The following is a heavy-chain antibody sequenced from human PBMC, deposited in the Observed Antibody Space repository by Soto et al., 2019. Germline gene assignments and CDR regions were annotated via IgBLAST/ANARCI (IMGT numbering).Heavy chain of an antibody. Sequence: PGGSLSLSCAASGFTFDTYGMHWVRQAPGKGLEWVSVISYDGNNTYYADSVKGRFTISRDNSKNTLYLQMNSLRIEDTATYYCARSSYGDDSSGCYNYIDPWGQGTLVIVYS. J-gene: IGHJ5*02. CDR2: ISYDGNNT. D-gene: IGHD3-22*01. V-gene: IGHV3-30*03. CDR1: GFTFDTYG. CDR3: ARSSYGDDSSGCYNYIDP.